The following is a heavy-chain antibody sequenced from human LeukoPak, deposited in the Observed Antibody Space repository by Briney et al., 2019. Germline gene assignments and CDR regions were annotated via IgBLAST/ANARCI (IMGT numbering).Heavy chain of an antibody. J-gene: IGHJ4*02. CDR2: IYYSGST. D-gene: IGHD4-17*01. Sequence: SETLSLTCTVSGGSISSGDYYWSWIRQPPGKGLEWIGYIYYSGSTYYNPSLKSRVTISVDTSKNQFSLKLSSVTAADTAVYYCARHSGMTTVTAYLDYWGQETLVTVSS. V-gene: IGHV4-30-4*08. CDR1: GGSISSGDYY. CDR3: ARHSGMTTVTAYLDY.